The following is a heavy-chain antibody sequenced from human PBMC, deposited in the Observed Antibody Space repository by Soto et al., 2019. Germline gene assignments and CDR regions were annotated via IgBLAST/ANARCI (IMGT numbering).Heavy chain of an antibody. V-gene: IGHV2-5*01. CDR1: GFSGSARGAG. CDR3: APEKSGRGTEPFDY. CDR2: IYWNDDK. Sequence: GATLVNPPQTRTLHCSVSGFSGSARGAGVGVIRQPPGKAPQWLALIYWNDDKPYTPSLNTRLTVTTDTSKDQVVLTLPNTDPVATATYFCAPEKSGRGTEPFDYWGPGILVTVYS. D-gene: IGHD1-1*01. J-gene: IGHJ4*02.